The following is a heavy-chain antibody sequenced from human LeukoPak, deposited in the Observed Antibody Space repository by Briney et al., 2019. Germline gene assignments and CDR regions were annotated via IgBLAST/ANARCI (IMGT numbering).Heavy chain of an antibody. Sequence: GGSLRLSCVVSGFTFSESWMSWVRQAPGKGLGWVASLNLDGSDKYYVDSVKGRFTISRDNAKNSLYLQMDGLRVEDTAVYYCAKGKRYPDYWGQGTLVTVPS. CDR1: GFTFSESW. V-gene: IGHV3-7*03. J-gene: IGHJ4*02. CDR3: AKGKRYPDY. CDR2: LNLDGSDK. D-gene: IGHD1-1*01.